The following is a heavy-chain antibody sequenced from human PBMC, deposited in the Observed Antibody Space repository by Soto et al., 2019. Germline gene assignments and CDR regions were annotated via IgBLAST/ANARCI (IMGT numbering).Heavy chain of an antibody. J-gene: IGHJ4*02. Sequence: SETLSLTCTVSGGSISSGGYYWSWIRQHPGKGLEWIGYIYYSGSNYYNPSLKSRVTISVDTSKNQFPLKLSSVTAADTAVYYCARCQITIFGVVGYYFDYWGQGTLVTVSS. CDR3: ARCQITIFGVVGYYFDY. CDR1: GGSISSGGYY. D-gene: IGHD3-3*01. V-gene: IGHV4-31*03. CDR2: IYYSGSN.